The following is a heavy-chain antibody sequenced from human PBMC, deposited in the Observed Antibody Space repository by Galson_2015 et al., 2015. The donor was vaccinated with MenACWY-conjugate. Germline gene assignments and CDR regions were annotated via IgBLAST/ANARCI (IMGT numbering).Heavy chain of an antibody. V-gene: IGHV6-1*01. CDR2: IYYRSRWHN. CDR3: ARGVTRTSGTINWYFDF. D-gene: IGHD6-13*01. Sequence: CAISGDSVSSNSAAWTWIRQSPSRGLEWLGRIYYRSRWHNDYAVSVKGRITINPDTSRNQLSLQLSSVTPEDTAVYYCARGVTRTSGTINWYFDFWGRGTLVTVSS. J-gene: IGHJ2*01. CDR1: GDSVSSNSAA.